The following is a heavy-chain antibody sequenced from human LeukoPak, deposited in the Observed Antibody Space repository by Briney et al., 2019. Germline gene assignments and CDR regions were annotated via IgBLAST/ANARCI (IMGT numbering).Heavy chain of an antibody. V-gene: IGHV3-48*03. J-gene: IGHJ4*02. D-gene: IGHD1-14*01. CDR3: ARVTFNYFDY. CDR1: GFXFSSYE. CDR2: ISSSGSTI. Sequence: GGSLRLSCAASGFXFSSYEINWVRQAPGKGLEWVSYISSSGSTIYFADSVKGRFTISRDNAKNSLYLQMNSLRAEDTAVYYCARVTFNYFDYWGQGTLVTVSS.